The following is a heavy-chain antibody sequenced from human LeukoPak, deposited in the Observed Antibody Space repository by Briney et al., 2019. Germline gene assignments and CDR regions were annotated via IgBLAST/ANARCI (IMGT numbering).Heavy chain of an antibody. CDR1: GFTFSIYG. V-gene: IGHV3-30*03. J-gene: IGHJ4*02. D-gene: IGHD2-15*01. Sequence: GGSLRLSCAASGFTFSIYGMHWVRQAPGKGLEWVAVTSSDGSNKDYADSVKGRFTISRDNAKNTLYLQMNSLRAEDTAVYYCARDAAICSGGSCYGLFDYWGQGTLVTVSS. CDR2: TSSDGSNK. CDR3: ARDAAICSGGSCYGLFDY.